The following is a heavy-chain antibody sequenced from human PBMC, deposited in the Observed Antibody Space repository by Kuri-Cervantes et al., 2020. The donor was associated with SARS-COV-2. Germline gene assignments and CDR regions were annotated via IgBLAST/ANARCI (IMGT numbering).Heavy chain of an antibody. V-gene: IGHV3-7*01. J-gene: IGHJ4*02. CDR2: IKQDGSEK. CDR1: GFTFSSYW. D-gene: IGHD3-22*01. Sequence: GGSLRFSCAASGFTFSSYWMSWVRQAPGKGLEWVANIKQDGSEKYYVDSVKGRFTISRDNAKNSLYLQMNSLRAEDTAVYYCARAGDVTMIVEYYFDYWGQGTLVTVSS. CDR3: ARAGDVTMIVEYYFDY.